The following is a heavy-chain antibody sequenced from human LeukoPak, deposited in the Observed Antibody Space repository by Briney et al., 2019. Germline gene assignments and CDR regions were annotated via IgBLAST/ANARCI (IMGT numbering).Heavy chain of an antibody. V-gene: IGHV3-30*02. CDR1: GFTFSSYG. Sequence: GGSLRLSCAASGFTFSSYGMHWVRPAPGKGLEWVAFIRYDGSNKYYADSVKGRFTISRDNSKNTLYLQMNSLRAEDTAVYYCARRAGAYSHPHDYWGQGTLVTVSS. J-gene: IGHJ4*02. CDR3: ARRAGAYSHPHDY. CDR2: IRYDGSNK. D-gene: IGHD4/OR15-4a*01.